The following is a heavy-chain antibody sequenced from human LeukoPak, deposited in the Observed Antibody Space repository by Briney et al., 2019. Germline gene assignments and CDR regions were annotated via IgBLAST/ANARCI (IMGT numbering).Heavy chain of an antibody. J-gene: IGHJ4*02. V-gene: IGHV4-59*01. Sequence: PSETLSLTCTVSGGSISSYYWSWIRQPPGKGLEWIGYIYYSGSTNYNPSLKSRVTISVDTSKNQFSLKLSSVTAADTAVYYCARVGAYYDILTGYYTAQYYFDYWGQGTLVTVSS. D-gene: IGHD3-9*01. CDR3: ARVGAYYDILTGYYTAQYYFDY. CDR2: IYYSGST. CDR1: GGSISSYY.